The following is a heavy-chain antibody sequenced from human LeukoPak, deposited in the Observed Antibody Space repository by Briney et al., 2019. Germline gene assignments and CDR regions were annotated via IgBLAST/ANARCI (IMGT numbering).Heavy chain of an antibody. J-gene: IGHJ6*03. D-gene: IGHD5-18*01. Sequence: SETLSLTCAVSGGSISSSNWWSWVRQPPGKGLEWIGEIYHSGSTNYNPSLKSRVTISVDKSKNQFSLKLSSVTAADTAVYYCARNAGGYSYGYYYYYYMDVWGKGTTVTVSS. V-gene: IGHV4-4*02. CDR1: GGSISSSNW. CDR3: ARNAGGYSYGYYYYYYMDV. CDR2: IYHSGST.